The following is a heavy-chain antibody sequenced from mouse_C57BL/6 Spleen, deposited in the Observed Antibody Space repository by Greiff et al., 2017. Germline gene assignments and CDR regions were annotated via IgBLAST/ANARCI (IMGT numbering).Heavy chain of an antibody. CDR2: FHPYNDDT. D-gene: IGHD1-1*02. V-gene: IGHV1-47*01. CDR3: ERSDPGAGGAMDY. Sequence: QVQLQQSGAELVKPGASVKMSCKASGYTFTTYPIEWMKQNHGKSLEWIGNFHPYNDDTKYNEKFKGKATLTIEKSSSTVYLEVSRLTSDDSAVYDWERSDPGAGGAMDYWGQGTSVTVSS. J-gene: IGHJ4*01. CDR1: GYTFTTYP.